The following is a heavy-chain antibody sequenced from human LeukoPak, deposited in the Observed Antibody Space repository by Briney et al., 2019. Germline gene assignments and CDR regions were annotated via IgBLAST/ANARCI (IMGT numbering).Heavy chain of an antibody. D-gene: IGHD3-3*01. Sequence: GGSLRLSCAASGFTFSISGMHWVRQAPGEGLEWVAFIGRDRITKYYADSVKGRFTISRDNSKNTLYLQMNSLRAEDTAVYYCAKAPTYDFWSGYADYWGQGTLVTVSS. CDR3: AKAPTYDFWSGYADY. CDR2: IGRDRITK. CDR1: GFTFSISG. J-gene: IGHJ4*02. V-gene: IGHV3-30*02.